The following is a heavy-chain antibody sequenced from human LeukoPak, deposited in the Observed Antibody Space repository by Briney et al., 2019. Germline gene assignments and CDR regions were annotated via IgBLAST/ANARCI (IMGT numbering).Heavy chain of an antibody. Sequence: GGSLRLSCAASGFTFTSYSMNWVRQAPGKGLEWVSPISGGGGSTYYADFVKGRFTISRDNSKNTLYLQVNSLRAEDTAVYYCAKGGKWDVTPFDYWGQGTLVTVSS. CDR2: ISGGGGST. V-gene: IGHV3-23*01. J-gene: IGHJ4*02. D-gene: IGHD1-26*01. CDR1: GFTFTSYS. CDR3: AKGGKWDVTPFDY.